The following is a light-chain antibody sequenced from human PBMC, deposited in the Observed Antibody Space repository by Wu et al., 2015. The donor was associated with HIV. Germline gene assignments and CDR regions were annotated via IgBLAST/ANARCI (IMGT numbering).Light chain of an antibody. CDR3: QQYNNWPLR. CDR1: QSVNSN. CDR2: GAS. Sequence: VVMTQSPVTLSVSQGKSATLSCRASQSVNSNLAWYQQKPGQAPRLLIYGASTRATGLPARFSGSGSGTEFTLTISTLQSEDSAVYYCQQYNNWPLRFGQGTKVEV. J-gene: IGKJ1*01. V-gene: IGKV3-15*01.